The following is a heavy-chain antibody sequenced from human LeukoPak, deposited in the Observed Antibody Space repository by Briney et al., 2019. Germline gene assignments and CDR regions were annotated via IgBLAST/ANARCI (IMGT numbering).Heavy chain of an antibody. D-gene: IGHD5-18*01. V-gene: IGHV4-31*03. J-gene: IGHJ3*02. CDR2: IYYSGST. CDR3: ARDMVVDTAKVFASDAFDI. Sequence: PSQTLSLTCTVSGGSISSGGYYWSWIRQHPGKGLEWIGYIYYSGSTYYNPSLKSRVTISVDTSKNQFSLKLSSVTAADTAVYYCARDMVVDTAKVFASDAFDIWGQGTMVTVSS. CDR1: GGSISSGGYY.